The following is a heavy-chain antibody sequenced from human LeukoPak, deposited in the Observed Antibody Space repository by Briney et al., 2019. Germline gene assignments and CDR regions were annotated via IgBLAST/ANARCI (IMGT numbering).Heavy chain of an antibody. CDR2: ISGSGAGT. D-gene: IGHD3-22*01. Sequence: GGSLRLSCAASGFTFSSYAMSWVRQAPGKGLEWVSAISGSGAGTYYADSVKGRFTISRDNPKNTLYLQMNSLRAEDTAVYYCAKGPAYYYESSGYYYWDYWGQGTLATVSS. CDR3: AKGPAYYYESSGYYYWDY. V-gene: IGHV3-23*01. CDR1: GFTFSSYA. J-gene: IGHJ4*02.